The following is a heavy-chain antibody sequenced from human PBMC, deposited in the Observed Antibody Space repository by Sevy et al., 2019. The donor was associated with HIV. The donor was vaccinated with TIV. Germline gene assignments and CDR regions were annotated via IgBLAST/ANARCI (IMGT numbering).Heavy chain of an antibody. V-gene: IGHV3-23*01. Sequence: GGSLRLSCAASGFTFSTYTMNWVRQAPGGGLEWVSVISGSGSSTYYADSVKGRFTISRDNSKNTLFLQMNSLRADDTAVYYCAKDRVSGTYYSGDFDYWGQGTLVTVSS. CDR2: ISGSGSST. CDR3: AKDRVSGTYYSGDFDY. D-gene: IGHD3-10*01. CDR1: GFTFSTYT. J-gene: IGHJ4*02.